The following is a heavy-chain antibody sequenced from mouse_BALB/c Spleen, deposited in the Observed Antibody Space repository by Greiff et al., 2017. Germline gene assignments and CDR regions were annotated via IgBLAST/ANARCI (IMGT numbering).Heavy chain of an antibody. D-gene: IGHD1-2*01. CDR1: GYTFTSYW. Sequence: QVQLKESGAELAKPGASVKMSCKASGYTFTSYWMHWVKQRPGQGLEWIGYINPSTGYTEYNQKFKDKATLTADKSSSTAYMQLSSLTSEDSAVYYCARKGTTAKYFDVWGAGTTVTVSS. CDR3: ARKGTTAKYFDV. J-gene: IGHJ1*01. V-gene: IGHV1-7*01. CDR2: INPSTGYT.